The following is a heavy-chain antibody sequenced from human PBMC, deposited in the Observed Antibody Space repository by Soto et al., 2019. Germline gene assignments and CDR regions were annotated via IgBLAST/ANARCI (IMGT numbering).Heavy chain of an antibody. V-gene: IGHV3-23*01. CDR1: GFTFSSYA. CDR3: AKDDPPAGAGTDYYYGMDV. J-gene: IGHJ6*04. CDR2: ISGSGGST. Sequence: EVQLLESGGGLVQPGGSLRLSCAASGFTFSSYAMSWVRQAPGKGLEWVSAISGSGGSTYYADSVKGRFTISRDNSKNTLYLQMNSLRAEDTAVYYCAKDDPPAGAGTDYYYGMDVGGKGTTVTVSS. D-gene: IGHD6-19*01.